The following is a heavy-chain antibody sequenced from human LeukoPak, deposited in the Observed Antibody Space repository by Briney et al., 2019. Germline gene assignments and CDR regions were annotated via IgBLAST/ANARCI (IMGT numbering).Heavy chain of an antibody. CDR1: GGSIISYY. CDR3: ARLVVVPAAPNWFDP. Sequence: SQTLSLTCTVSGGSIISYYWSWIRQPPGKGLEWIGYIYYSGSTNYNPSLKSRVTISVDTSKNQFSLKLSSVTAADTAVYYCARLVVVPAAPNWFDPWGQGTLVTVSS. V-gene: IGHV4-59*01. CDR2: IYYSGST. D-gene: IGHD2-2*01. J-gene: IGHJ5*02.